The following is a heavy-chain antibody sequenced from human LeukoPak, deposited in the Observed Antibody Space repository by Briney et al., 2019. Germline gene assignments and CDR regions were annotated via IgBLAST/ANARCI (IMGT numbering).Heavy chain of an antibody. D-gene: IGHD3-22*01. CDR3: ARDQRGQSELLSRDSRDYGMDV. J-gene: IGHJ6*02. CDR1: GGTFSNYA. CDR2: IIPIFGIA. V-gene: IGHV1-69*04. Sequence: ASVKVSCKASGGTFSNYAINWVRQAPGQGLEWMGRIIPIFGIANYAQKFQGRVTITADKSTSTAYMDLNSLRSEDTAVYYCARDQRGQSELLSRDSRDYGMDVWGQGTTVTVSS.